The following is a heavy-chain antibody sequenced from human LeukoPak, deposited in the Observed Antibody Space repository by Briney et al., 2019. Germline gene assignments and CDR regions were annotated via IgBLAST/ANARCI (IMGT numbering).Heavy chain of an antibody. J-gene: IGHJ4*01. CDR1: EFTVSTNY. D-gene: IGHD4-17*01. V-gene: IGHV3-66*01. CDR3: AATGAARGGY. Sequence: GGSLRLSCVASEFTVSTNYLNWVRQAPGKGLEWVSIIYSGGSTYYADSVKGRFTISRDNSKNTLYLQMNSLRAEDTAVYYCAATGAARGGYWGQGTLVTVYS. CDR2: IYSGGST.